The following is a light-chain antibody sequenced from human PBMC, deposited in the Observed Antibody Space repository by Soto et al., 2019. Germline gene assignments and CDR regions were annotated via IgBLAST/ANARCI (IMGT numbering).Light chain of an antibody. CDR2: DDT. CDR1: VGL. J-gene: IGLJ1*01. Sequence: SCMTQPASVSGTPGQSITSSCTGTVGLVSWYQQHPGKVPKLIIYDDTKRPSGVSSRFSGSKSGNTASLTISGLQTEDEAYYYCCLYVSGRTYVFGTGNKVT. CDR3: CLYVSGRTYV. V-gene: IGLV2-23*01.